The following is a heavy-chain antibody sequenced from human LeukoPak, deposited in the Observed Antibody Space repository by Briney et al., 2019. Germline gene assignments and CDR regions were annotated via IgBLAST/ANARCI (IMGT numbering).Heavy chain of an antibody. D-gene: IGHD3-22*01. J-gene: IGHJ4*02. CDR1: GFTFSSYA. CDR2: ISGSGGST. CDR3: ANLKGIYDSGGYSPPGPAGAFDY. Sequence: QPGGSLRLSCAASGFTFSSYAMSWVRQAPGKGLEWVSAISGSGGSTYYADSVKGRFTISRDNSKNTLYLQMNSLRAEDTAVYYCANLKGIYDSGGYSPPGPAGAFDYGAQGPLVTV. V-gene: IGHV3-23*01.